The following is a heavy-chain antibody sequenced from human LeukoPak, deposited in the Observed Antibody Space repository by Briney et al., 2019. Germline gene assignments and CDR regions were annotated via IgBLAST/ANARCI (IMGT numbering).Heavy chain of an antibody. CDR3: ARILYCTSISCYSS. CDR1: GFTFSSYW. V-gene: IGHV3-74*01. Sequence: GGSLRLSCVASGFTFSSYWMHWVRQAPGKGLVWVSRIKSDGSTNYADSVKGRFTISRDNAKNTLYLQMNSLRAEDTAVYYCARILYCTSISCYSSWGQGTLVTVSS. J-gene: IGHJ1*01. D-gene: IGHD2-2*01. CDR2: IKSDGST.